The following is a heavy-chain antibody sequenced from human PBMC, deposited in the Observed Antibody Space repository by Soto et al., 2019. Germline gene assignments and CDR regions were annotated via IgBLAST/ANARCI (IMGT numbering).Heavy chain of an antibody. CDR2: IDPSDSYT. V-gene: IGHV5-10-1*03. CDR1: GYRFINYW. D-gene: IGHD1-1*01. CDR3: VRHGNGTPFYFDF. J-gene: IGHJ4*02. Sequence: EVQLVQSGAEVKKPGESLRLSCQGSGYRFINYWISWVRQMPGKGLEWVGRIDPSDSYTVYSPSFQGHATISIDTAINTAFLEWRSLQASDTAMYYCVRHGNGTPFYFDFWGRGTLVPVSS.